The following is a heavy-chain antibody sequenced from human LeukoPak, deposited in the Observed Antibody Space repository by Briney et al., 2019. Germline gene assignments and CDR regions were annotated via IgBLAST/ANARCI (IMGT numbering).Heavy chain of an antibody. J-gene: IGHJ4*02. CDR2: TYYRSKWYN. CDR3: ARDGPIAAAGKGGYYFDY. CDR1: GDSVSSNSAA. Sequence: SQTLSLTCAISGDSVSSNSAAWNWIRQSPSSGLEWLGRTYYRSKWYNDYAVSVKSRITINPDTSKNQFSLQLNSVTPEDTAVYYCARDGPIAAAGKGGYYFDYWGQGTLVTVSS. V-gene: IGHV6-1*01. D-gene: IGHD6-13*01.